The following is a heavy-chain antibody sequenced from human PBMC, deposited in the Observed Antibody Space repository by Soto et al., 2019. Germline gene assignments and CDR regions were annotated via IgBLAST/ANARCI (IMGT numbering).Heavy chain of an antibody. CDR3: AKVHLFRNYYGSGSDRAP. CDR2: ISYDGSNK. J-gene: IGHJ5*02. D-gene: IGHD3-10*01. V-gene: IGHV3-30*18. Sequence: QVQLVESGGGVVQPGRSLRLSCAASGFTFSSYGMHWVRQAPGKGLEWVAVISYDGSNKYYADSVKGRFTISRDNSKNPLYLQMNSLRAEETAVYSCAKVHLFRNYYGSGSDRAPWGQGTLVTVSS. CDR1: GFTFSSYG.